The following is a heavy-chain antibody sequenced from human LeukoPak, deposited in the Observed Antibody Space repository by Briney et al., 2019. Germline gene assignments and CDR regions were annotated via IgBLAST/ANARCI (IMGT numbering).Heavy chain of an antibody. D-gene: IGHD3-22*01. CDR1: GYTFTSYY. V-gene: IGHV1-46*01. Sequence: ASVTVSFKASGYTFTSYYMHWLRQAPGQGLEWMGIINPSGGSTKYAQKCQGRVTMTRDMPMSTVYMELNNLRSEATAVYYSARDAQTYYYENSGYYLDYWGQGTLVTVSS. CDR3: ARDAQTYYYENSGYYLDY. J-gene: IGHJ4*02. CDR2: INPSGGST.